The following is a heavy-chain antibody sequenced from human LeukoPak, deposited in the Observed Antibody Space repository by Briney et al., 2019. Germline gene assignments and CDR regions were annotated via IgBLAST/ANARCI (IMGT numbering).Heavy chain of an antibody. V-gene: IGHV3-23*01. CDR2: ITGSASST. CDR1: GFTFSNCA. D-gene: IGHD6-13*01. J-gene: IGHJ4*02. CDR3: AKEGGLRSSWSFDF. Sequence: GGSLRLSCAASGFTFSNCAMSWVRQAPGKGLEWVSTITGSASSTYDADSVKGRFTISRDNFKNTLYLQMNSLRVEDTAVYYCAKEGGLRSSWSFDFWGQGILVIVSS.